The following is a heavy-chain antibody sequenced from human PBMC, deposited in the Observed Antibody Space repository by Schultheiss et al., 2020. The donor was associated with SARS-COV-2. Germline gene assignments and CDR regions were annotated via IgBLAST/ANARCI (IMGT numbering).Heavy chain of an antibody. CDR1: GGSISSGGYY. D-gene: IGHD6-19*01. J-gene: IGHJ6*02. CDR2: IYYSGST. V-gene: IGHV4-61*08. CDR3: ARDKSVSVAVDYYYGMDV. Sequence: SQTLSLTCTVSGGSISSGGYYRSWIRQSPGGGLEWIGYIYYSGSTNYNPSLKSRVTISVDTSKNQFSLKLSSVTATDTAVYYCARDKSVSVAVDYYYGMDVWGQGTTVTVSS.